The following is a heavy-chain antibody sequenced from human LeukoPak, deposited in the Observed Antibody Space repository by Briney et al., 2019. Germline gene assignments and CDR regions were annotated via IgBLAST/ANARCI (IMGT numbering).Heavy chain of an antibody. CDR1: GGSFSGYY. D-gene: IGHD6-13*01. CDR2: INHSGST. V-gene: IGHV4-34*01. J-gene: IGHJ2*01. CDR3: ARVYYSGSYDYWYFDL. Sequence: RSETLSLTCAVYGGSFSGYYWSWIRQPPGKGLEWIGEINHSGSTNYNPSLKSRVTISVGTSKNLFSLKLGSVTAADTAVYYCARVYYSGSYDYWYFDLWGRGTLVTVSS.